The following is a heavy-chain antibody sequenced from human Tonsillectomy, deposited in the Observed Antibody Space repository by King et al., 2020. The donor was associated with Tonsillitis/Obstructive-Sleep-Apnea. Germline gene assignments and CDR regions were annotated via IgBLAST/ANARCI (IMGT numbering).Heavy chain of an antibody. CDR2: IYYSGST. D-gene: IGHD6-13*01. V-gene: IGHV4-34*01. Sequence: VQLQQWGAGLLKPSETLSLTCAVYGGSFSGYYWSWIRQPPGKGLEWIGYIYYSGSTYYNPSLKSRVTISVDTSKNQFSLKLSSVTAADTAVYYCASAGPYYCYLTQLVHDAFVIWGQGTMVTVSS. J-gene: IGHJ3*02. CDR3: ASAGPYYCYLTQLVHDAFVI. CDR1: GGSFSGYY.